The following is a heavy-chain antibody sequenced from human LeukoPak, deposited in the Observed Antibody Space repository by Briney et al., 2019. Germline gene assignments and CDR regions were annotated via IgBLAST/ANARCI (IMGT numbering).Heavy chain of an antibody. Sequence: SVKVSCKASGYTFTSYYMHWVRQAPGQGLEWMGRIIPILGIANYAQKFQGRVTITADKSTSTAYMELSSLRSEDTAVYYCARVGESSGWLSLSYWGQGTLVTVSS. V-gene: IGHV1-69*04. D-gene: IGHD6-19*01. J-gene: IGHJ4*02. CDR1: GYTFTSYY. CDR2: IIPILGIA. CDR3: ARVGESSGWLSLSY.